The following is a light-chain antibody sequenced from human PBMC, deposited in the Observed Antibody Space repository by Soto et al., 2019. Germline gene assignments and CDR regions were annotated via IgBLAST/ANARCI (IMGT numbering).Light chain of an antibody. CDR2: LNSDGSH. Sequence: QSVLTQSPSASASLGASVKLTCTLSSGHYTYAIAWHQQQPEKGPRYLMKLNSDGSHSKGDGIPDRFSGSSSGAERYLTISSLQPEDEADYYCQTWGTGIQVFGGGTKLTVL. V-gene: IGLV4-69*01. CDR3: QTWGTGIQV. CDR1: SGHYTYA. J-gene: IGLJ2*01.